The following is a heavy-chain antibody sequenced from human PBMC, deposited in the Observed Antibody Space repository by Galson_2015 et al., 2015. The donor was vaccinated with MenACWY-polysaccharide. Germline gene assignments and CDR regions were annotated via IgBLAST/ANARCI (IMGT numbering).Heavy chain of an antibody. Sequence: QSGAEVKKPGASVTVSCKASGYTFTSYGISWVRQAPGQGLEWMGWISAYNGNTNYAQKLQGRVTMTTDTSTNTAYMELRSLRSDDTAVYYCARDTPYTAMPHYFDYWGQGTLVTVSS. J-gene: IGHJ4*02. V-gene: IGHV1-18*01. D-gene: IGHD5-18*01. CDR2: ISAYNGNT. CDR1: GYTFTSYG. CDR3: ARDTPYTAMPHYFDY.